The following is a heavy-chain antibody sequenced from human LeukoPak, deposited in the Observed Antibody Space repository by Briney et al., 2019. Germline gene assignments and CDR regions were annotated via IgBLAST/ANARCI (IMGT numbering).Heavy chain of an antibody. CDR2: IYPGDSDT. D-gene: IGHD3-10*01. Sequence: GESLKISCKGSGYSFTNYWIGWVRQMPGKGLEWMGIIYPGDSDTRYNPSFQGQVTISADKSVTTAYLQWSSLKASDTAMYYCALGAVRGLHAFDIWGQGTMVTVSS. V-gene: IGHV5-51*01. CDR3: ALGAVRGLHAFDI. CDR1: GYSFTNYW. J-gene: IGHJ3*02.